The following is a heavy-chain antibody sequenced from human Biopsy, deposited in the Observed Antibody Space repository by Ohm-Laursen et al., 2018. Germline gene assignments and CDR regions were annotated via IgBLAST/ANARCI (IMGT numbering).Heavy chain of an antibody. CDR1: GFTFSSHA. CDR3: AKWDTSMALYHFYGMDV. V-gene: IGHV3-23*01. D-gene: IGHD5-18*01. J-gene: IGHJ6*02. Sequence: SLRLSCTASGFTFSSHAMSWVRQAPGKGLEWVSVITGVGGVTYYADPVKGRFTVSRDNSMNTMFLQMNSLRAQDAGTYYCAKWDTSMALYHFYGMDVWGQGTTVSVSS. CDR2: ITGVGGVT.